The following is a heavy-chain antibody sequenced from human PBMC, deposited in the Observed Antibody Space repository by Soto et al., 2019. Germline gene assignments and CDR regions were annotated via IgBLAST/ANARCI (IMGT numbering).Heavy chain of an antibody. D-gene: IGHD3-16*01. V-gene: IGHV1-3*01. J-gene: IGHJ3*02. CDR2: INAGNGNT. Sequence: QVQLVQSGAEVKKPGASVKVSCKASGYTCTSYAMHWVRQAPGQRLEWMGWINAGNGNTKYSQKFQGRVTITRDTSASTAYMELSSLRSEDTAVYYCARVLPGFEGYYSGAFDIWGQGTMVTVSS. CDR3: ARVLPGFEGYYSGAFDI. CDR1: GYTCTSYA.